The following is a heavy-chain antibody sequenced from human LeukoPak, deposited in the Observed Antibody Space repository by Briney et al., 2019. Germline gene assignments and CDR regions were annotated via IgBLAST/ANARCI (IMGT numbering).Heavy chain of an antibody. Sequence: GGSLRLSCAASGFTFSSYSMNWVRQAPGKGLEWVSSISSSSSYIYYADSVKGRFTISRDNAKNSLYLQMNSLRAEDTALYYCAKDIRLTPTDAIFDYWGQGTLVTVSS. V-gene: IGHV3-21*04. CDR3: AKDIRLTPTDAIFDY. D-gene: IGHD2-2*02. CDR2: ISSSSSYI. CDR1: GFTFSSYS. J-gene: IGHJ4*02.